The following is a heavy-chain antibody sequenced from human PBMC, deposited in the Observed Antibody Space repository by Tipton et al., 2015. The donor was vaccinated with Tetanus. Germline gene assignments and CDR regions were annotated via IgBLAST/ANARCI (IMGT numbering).Heavy chain of an antibody. Sequence: SGFTFSTYSMNWVRQAPGKGLEWVSSIHSSSSYIYYADSVRGRFTISRDNARKSLYLQINSLRAEDTAVYYCASLIVGVNNLPDAFDIWGQGTMVTVSS. D-gene: IGHD1-26*01. V-gene: IGHV3-21*01. CDR1: GFTFSTYS. CDR3: ASLIVGVNNLPDAFDI. J-gene: IGHJ3*02. CDR2: IHSSSSYI.